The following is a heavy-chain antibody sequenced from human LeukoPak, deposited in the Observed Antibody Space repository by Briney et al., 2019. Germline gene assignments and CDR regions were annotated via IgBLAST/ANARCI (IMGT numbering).Heavy chain of an antibody. V-gene: IGHV1-69*13. CDR3: ARPPSRYDSSGYYYYGYDY. CDR2: IIPIFGTA. CDR1: GGTFSSYA. D-gene: IGHD3-22*01. Sequence: ASVKVSCKASGGTFSSYAISWVRQAPGQGLEWMGGIIPIFGTANYAQKFQGGVTITADESTSTAYMELSSLRSEDTAVYYCARPPSRYDSSGYYYYGYDYWGQGTLVTVSS. J-gene: IGHJ4*02.